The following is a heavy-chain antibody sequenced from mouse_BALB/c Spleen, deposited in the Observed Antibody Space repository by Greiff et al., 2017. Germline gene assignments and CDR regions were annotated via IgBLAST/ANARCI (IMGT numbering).Heavy chain of an antibody. D-gene: IGHD1-1*01. CDR1: GYTFTSYY. V-gene: IGHV1S81*02. CDR2: INPSNGGT. J-gene: IGHJ4*01. CDR3: TRSGGSSPYYYAMDY. Sequence: VQLQQSGAELVKPGASVKLSCKASGYTFTSYYMYWVKQRPGQGLEWIGGINPSNGGTNFNEKFKSKATLTVDKSSSTAYMQLSSLTSEDSAVYYCTRSGGSSPYYYAMDYWGQGTSVTVSS.